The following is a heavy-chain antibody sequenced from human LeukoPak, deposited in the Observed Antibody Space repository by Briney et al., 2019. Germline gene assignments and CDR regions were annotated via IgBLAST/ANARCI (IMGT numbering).Heavy chain of an antibody. CDR1: GFTFSNYA. Sequence: GGSLRLSCAASGFTFSNYAMSWVRQAPGKGLEWVSVFSGLGGSTYYADSVKGRFAISRDNSKSTLWLQMNSLRTDDTAIYYCARDVEARISAAGTFDYWGQGSLVTVSS. D-gene: IGHD6-13*01. V-gene: IGHV3-23*01. J-gene: IGHJ4*02. CDR3: ARDVEARISAAGTFDY. CDR2: FSGLGGST.